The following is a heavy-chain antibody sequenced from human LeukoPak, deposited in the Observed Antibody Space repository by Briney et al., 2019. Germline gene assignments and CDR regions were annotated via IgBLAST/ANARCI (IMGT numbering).Heavy chain of an antibody. V-gene: IGHV1-46*01. J-gene: IGHJ6*03. Sequence: GASVKVSCKASGYTFTSYYMHWVRQAPGQGLEWMGIINPSGGSTSYAQKFQGRVTMTRDMSTSTVYMELSSLRSEDTAVYYCARASRRTIGERYYYYYYMDVWGKGTTVTVSS. D-gene: IGHD4/OR15-4a*01. CDR3: ARASRRTIGERYYYYYYMDV. CDR2: INPSGGST. CDR1: GYTFTSYY.